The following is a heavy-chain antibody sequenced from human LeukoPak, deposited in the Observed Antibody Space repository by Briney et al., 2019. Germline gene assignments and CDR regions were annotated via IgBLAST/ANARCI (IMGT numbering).Heavy chain of an antibody. J-gene: IGHJ5*02. Sequence: GGSLRLSCAASGFTVSSNYMSWVRQAPGKGLEWVSVIYSGGSTYYADSVKGRFTISRDNSKNTLYLQMNSLRAEDTAVYYCARTAPFGMAEFDPWGQGTLVTVSS. CDR2: IYSGGST. D-gene: IGHD3-10*01. CDR1: GFTVSSNY. CDR3: ARTAPFGMAEFDP. V-gene: IGHV3-66*01.